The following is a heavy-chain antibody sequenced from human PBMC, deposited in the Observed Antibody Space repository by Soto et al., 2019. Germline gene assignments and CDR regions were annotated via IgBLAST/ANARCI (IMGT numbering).Heavy chain of an antibody. Sequence: EVQLVESGEGLVQPGGSLRLFCAASGFTFSSYAMHWVRQAPGKGLEYVSAIDNSGTYTYYADPVKGRFTISRDNSKNTLYLQMGSLRAEDVAVYYCARVFYDSGGNYYDYWGQGTLVTVSS. J-gene: IGHJ4*02. CDR2: IDNSGTYT. CDR1: GFTFSSYA. V-gene: IGHV3-64*02. CDR3: ARVFYDSGGNYYDY. D-gene: IGHD3-22*01.